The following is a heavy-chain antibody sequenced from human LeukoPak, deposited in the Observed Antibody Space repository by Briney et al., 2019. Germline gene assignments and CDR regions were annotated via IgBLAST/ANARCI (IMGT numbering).Heavy chain of an antibody. D-gene: IGHD4-23*01. CDR3: ARVQTTVVTRSHYYYGMDV. J-gene: IGHJ6*02. V-gene: IGHV1-18*01. CDR2: ISAYNGNT. CDR1: GYTFTSYG. Sequence: ASAKVSCKASGYTFTSYGISWVRQAPGQGLEWMGWISAYNGNTNYAQKLQGRVTMTTDTSTSTAYMELRSLRSDDTAVYYCARVQTTVVTRSHYYYGMDVWGQGTTVTVSS.